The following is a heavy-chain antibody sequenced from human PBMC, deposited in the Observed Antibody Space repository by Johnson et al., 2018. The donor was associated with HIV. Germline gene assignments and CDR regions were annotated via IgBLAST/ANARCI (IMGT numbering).Heavy chain of an antibody. D-gene: IGHD6-6*01. CDR3: AKDLDSSSWGAFDI. CDR1: GFTFSSYA. Sequence: QVQLVESGGGVVQPGRSLRLSCAASGFTFSSYAMHWVRQAPGKGLEWVAVISYDGSNKYYADYVKVRFTISRDNSKNTLYLQMNSLRAEDTAVYYCAKDLDSSSWGAFDIWGQGTMVTVSS. CDR2: ISYDGSNK. J-gene: IGHJ3*02. V-gene: IGHV3-30-3*01.